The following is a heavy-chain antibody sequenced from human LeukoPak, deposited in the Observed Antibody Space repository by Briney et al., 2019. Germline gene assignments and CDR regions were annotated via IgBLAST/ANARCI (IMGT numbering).Heavy chain of an antibody. Sequence: GGSLRLSCAASGFTVSSNYMSWVRQAPGKGLEWVSVIYSGGSTYYADSVKGRFTISRDNSKNTLYLQMNSLRAEDTTVYYCAIQQWLGSIDYCGQGTLVTVSS. CDR3: AIQQWLGSIDY. D-gene: IGHD6-19*01. V-gene: IGHV3-53*01. CDR1: GFTVSSNY. J-gene: IGHJ4*02. CDR2: IYSGGST.